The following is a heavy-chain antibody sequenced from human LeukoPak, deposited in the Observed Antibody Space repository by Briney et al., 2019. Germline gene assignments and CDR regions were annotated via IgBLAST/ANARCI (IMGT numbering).Heavy chain of an antibody. V-gene: IGHV4-39*07. CDR1: GGSISSSSYY. Sequence: SETLSLTCTVSGGSISSSSYYWGWIRQPPGKGLEWIGSIYYSGSTYYNPSLKSRVTISVDTSKNQFSLKLSSVTAADTAVYYCARDFTIFGVALAPWYFDLWGRGTLVTVSS. J-gene: IGHJ2*01. CDR2: IYYSGST. D-gene: IGHD3-3*01. CDR3: ARDFTIFGVALAPWYFDL.